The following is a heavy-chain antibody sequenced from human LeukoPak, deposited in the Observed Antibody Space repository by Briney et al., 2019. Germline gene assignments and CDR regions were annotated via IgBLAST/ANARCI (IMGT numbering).Heavy chain of an antibody. CDR1: GGSISTHY. CDR2: VLESERT. Sequence: SETLSLTCTGSGGSISTHYWSWIRQPPGKGREWIGYVLESERTKDNPSLKSRATLSADTSKNQFSLRLTSVTAADSAVYYCATIKRGSIFGYFDFWGQGVLVTVSS. D-gene: IGHD5-18*01. J-gene: IGHJ4*02. CDR3: ATIKRGSIFGYFDF. V-gene: IGHV4-59*11.